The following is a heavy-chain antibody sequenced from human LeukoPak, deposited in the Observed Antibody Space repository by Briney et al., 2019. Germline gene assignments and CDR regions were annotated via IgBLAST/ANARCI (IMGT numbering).Heavy chain of an antibody. CDR3: AREGDSSSSGCDY. V-gene: IGHV3-33*01. Sequence: GGSLRLSCAASGFTFSSYGMHWVRQAPGKGLEWVAVIWYDGSNKYYADSVKGRFTISRDNSKNTLYLQMNSLRAEDTAVYYCAREGDSSSSGCDYWGQGTLVTVSS. D-gene: IGHD6-6*01. J-gene: IGHJ4*02. CDR2: IWYDGSNK. CDR1: GFTFSSYG.